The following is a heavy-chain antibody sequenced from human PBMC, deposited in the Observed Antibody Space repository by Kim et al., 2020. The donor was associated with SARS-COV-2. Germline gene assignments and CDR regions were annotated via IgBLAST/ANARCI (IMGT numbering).Heavy chain of an antibody. J-gene: IGHJ5*02. Sequence: SVKVSCKASGGTFSSYAISWVRQAPGQGLEWMGGIIPIFGTANYAQKFQGRVTITADESTSTAYMELSSLRSEDTAVYYCARVATMIVVVITAELSYNWFDPWGQGTLVTVSS. V-gene: IGHV1-69*13. CDR1: GGTFSSYA. D-gene: IGHD3-22*01. CDR2: IIPIFGTA. CDR3: ARVATMIVVVITAELSYNWFDP.